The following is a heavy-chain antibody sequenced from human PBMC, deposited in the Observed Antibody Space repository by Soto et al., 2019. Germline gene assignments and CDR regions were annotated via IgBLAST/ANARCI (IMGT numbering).Heavy chain of an antibody. CDR2: IYPGDSDT. D-gene: IGHD3-22*01. V-gene: IGHV5-51*01. Sequence: GGSLKISCKGSGYSFSSYLIGWVRPMPGKSLEGMGIIYPGDSDTRYSPSFQGQVTISADKSISTAYLQWSSLKASDTAMYYCAGSYYYDSSGYSTGYYYYGMDVWGQGTTVTVSS. CDR3: AGSYYYDSSGYSTGYYYYGMDV. CDR1: GYSFSSYL. J-gene: IGHJ6*02.